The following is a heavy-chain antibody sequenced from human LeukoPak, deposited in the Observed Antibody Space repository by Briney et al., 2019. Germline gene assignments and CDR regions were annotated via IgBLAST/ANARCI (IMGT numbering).Heavy chain of an antibody. Sequence: ASVKVSCKASGYTFTSYDINWVRQATGQGLEWMGWMNPNSGNTGYAQKFQGRVTMTRNTSISTAYMELSSLRSEDKAVYYCARGYDSSGYYFDYWGQGTLVTVSS. CDR3: ARGYDSSGYYFDY. D-gene: IGHD3-22*01. CDR1: GYTFTSYD. CDR2: MNPNSGNT. J-gene: IGHJ4*02. V-gene: IGHV1-8*01.